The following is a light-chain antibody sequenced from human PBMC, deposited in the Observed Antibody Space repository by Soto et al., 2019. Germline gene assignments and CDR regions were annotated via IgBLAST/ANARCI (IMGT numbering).Light chain of an antibody. CDR2: GAS. V-gene: IGKV3-15*01. CDR1: HSVGTN. CDR3: QQYNNWPTWT. J-gene: IGKJ1*01. Sequence: MTQSPDTRCVSPGDRVTLSCRASHSVGTNLAWYQQKPGQAPRLLIYGASARATDVPVRFSGSGSGTEFTLTISSLQSEDFAIYYCQQYNNWPTWTLGPGTKVDIK.